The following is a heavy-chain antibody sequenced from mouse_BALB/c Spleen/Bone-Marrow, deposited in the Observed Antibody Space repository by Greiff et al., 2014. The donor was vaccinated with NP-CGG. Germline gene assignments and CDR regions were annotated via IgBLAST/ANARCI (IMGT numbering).Heavy chain of an antibody. V-gene: IGHV1-39*01. CDR2: IDPYYGGV. D-gene: IGHD2-14*01. Sequence: VQLQQSGPELEKPGASVKISCKASGYSFTGYNMNWVKQNNGKSPEWIGNIDPYYGGVSYNQKFKGKATLTVGKSSNTAYMQLKSLTSEDSAVYYCAISIEYRPLVYWGQGTLVTVSA. CDR3: AISIEYRPLVY. CDR1: GYSFTGYN. J-gene: IGHJ3*01.